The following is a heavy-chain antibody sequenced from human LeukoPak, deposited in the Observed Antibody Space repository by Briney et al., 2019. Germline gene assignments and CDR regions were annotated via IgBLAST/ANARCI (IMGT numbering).Heavy chain of an antibody. CDR2: ISGSGGST. Sequence: GGSLRLSCTASGFTFSTYGMHWVRQAPGKGLEWVSAISGSGGSTYYADSVKGRFTISRDNSKNTLYLQMNSPRAEDTAVYYCAKATRPGIAAAGIDYWGQGTLVTVSS. J-gene: IGHJ4*02. V-gene: IGHV3-23*01. CDR1: GFTFSTYG. D-gene: IGHD6-13*01. CDR3: AKATRPGIAAAGIDY.